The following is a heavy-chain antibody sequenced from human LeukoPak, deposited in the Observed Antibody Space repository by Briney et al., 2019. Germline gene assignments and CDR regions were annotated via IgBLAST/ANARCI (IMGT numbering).Heavy chain of an antibody. Sequence: GGSLRLSCAASGFTFSSYGMHWVRQAPGKGLEWVAVIWYDGSNKYYADSVKGRFTISRDNSKNTLYLQMNSLRAEDTAVYYCAKIVFSYDSSGYYPEYFQHWGQGTLVTVSS. CDR2: IWYDGSNK. CDR1: GFTFSSYG. CDR3: AKIVFSYDSSGYYPEYFQH. D-gene: IGHD3-22*01. J-gene: IGHJ1*01. V-gene: IGHV3-33*06.